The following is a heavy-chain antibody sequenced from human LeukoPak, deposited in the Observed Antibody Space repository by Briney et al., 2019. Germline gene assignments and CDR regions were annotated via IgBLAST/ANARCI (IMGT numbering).Heavy chain of an antibody. D-gene: IGHD3-10*01. CDR2: ISGSGAYT. V-gene: IGHV3-23*01. J-gene: IGHJ4*02. CDR3: AKGAFERFGEPSDY. Sequence: PGGSLRLSCAASGFTFSGYAMTWVRRAPGKGLEWVSCISGSGAYTYHADSVKGRFTISRDNSKSTLYLQMNSLRAEDTAVYYCAKGAFERFGEPSDYWGQGTLVSVSS. CDR1: GFTFSGYA.